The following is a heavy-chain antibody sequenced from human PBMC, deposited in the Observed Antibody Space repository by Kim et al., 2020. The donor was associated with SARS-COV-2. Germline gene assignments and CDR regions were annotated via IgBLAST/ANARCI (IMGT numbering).Heavy chain of an antibody. V-gene: IGHV3-11*05. Sequence: GGSLRPSCAASGFTFSDYYMSWIRQAPGKGLEWVSYISSSSSYTNYADSVKGRFTISRDNAKNSLYLQMNSLRAEDTAVYYCARVGYDYVLGSYRDYYYYYGMDVWGQGTTVTVSS. CDR1: GFTFSDYY. D-gene: IGHD3-16*02. CDR3: ARVGYDYVLGSYRDYYYYYGMDV. CDR2: ISSSSSYT. J-gene: IGHJ6*02.